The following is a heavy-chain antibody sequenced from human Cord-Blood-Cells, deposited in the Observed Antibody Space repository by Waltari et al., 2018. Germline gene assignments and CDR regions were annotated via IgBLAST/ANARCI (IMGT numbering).Heavy chain of an antibody. Sequence: QVQLVQSGAEVKKPGASVKVSCKASGYTFTAYYMHWVRQAPGQGLEWRGWINPNSGGTNYAQKFQGRVTMTRDTAISTAYMELSRLRSDDTAVYYCAREVSSSWYYYYYMDVWGKGTTVTVSS. CDR1: GYTFTAYY. CDR3: AREVSSSWYYYYYMDV. V-gene: IGHV1-2*02. D-gene: IGHD6-13*01. J-gene: IGHJ6*03. CDR2: INPNSGGT.